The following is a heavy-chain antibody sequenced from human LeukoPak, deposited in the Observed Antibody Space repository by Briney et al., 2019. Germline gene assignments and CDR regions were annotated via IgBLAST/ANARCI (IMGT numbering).Heavy chain of an antibody. Sequence: PSETLSLTCTVSGGSISSGGYYWAWIRQHPGKGLEWIEYIYYSGSTYYNPSLQSRVTISVDTSENQFSLKLSSVTAADTAVYYCVRCHGSGTTPLNWGQGTLVTVSS. CDR3: VRCHGSGTTPLN. V-gene: IGHV4-31*03. J-gene: IGHJ4*02. D-gene: IGHD3-10*01. CDR1: GGSISSGGYY. CDR2: IYYSGST.